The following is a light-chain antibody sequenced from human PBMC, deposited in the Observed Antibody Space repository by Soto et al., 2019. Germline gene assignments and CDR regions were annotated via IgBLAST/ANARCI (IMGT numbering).Light chain of an antibody. CDR2: WAS. CDR1: RSVLYNSNNQNY. CDR3: QQYHSIPHT. J-gene: IGKJ2*01. Sequence: DIVMTQSPDSLAVSLGERATINCKSSRSVLYNSNNQNYLAWYQQKPGQPPKLLIYWASSRESGVPDRFSGSGSRTDFTLTISSLQAEDVAVYYCQQYHSIPHTFGQGSKLEIK. V-gene: IGKV4-1*01.